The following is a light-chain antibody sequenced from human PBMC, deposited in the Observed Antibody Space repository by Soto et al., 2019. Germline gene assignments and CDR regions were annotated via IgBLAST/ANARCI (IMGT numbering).Light chain of an antibody. CDR2: EAS. V-gene: IGKV3-11*01. Sequence: EIVLTQSPATLSLSPGERVTLSCRASQSVSSYLAWYQQKPGQAPRLLIYEASNRATGIPARFSGSGSGTDFTLTISSLESEDSAVYYCQQRSYWPPYTFGQGTKVDIK. CDR1: QSVSSY. CDR3: QQRSYWPPYT. J-gene: IGKJ2*01.